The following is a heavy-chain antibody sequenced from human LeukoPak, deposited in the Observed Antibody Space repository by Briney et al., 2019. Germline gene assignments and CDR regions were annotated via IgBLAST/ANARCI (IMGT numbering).Heavy chain of an antibody. D-gene: IGHD4-11*01. CDR1: GFFISSGYY. V-gene: IGHV4-38-2*01. Sequence: SETLSLTCAVSGFFISSGYYWGWIRPPPGKGLEWIASIYRNGNTFYNPSLQSRVTISVDTSRNQISLQLGSATAADTAVYYCAGAYSRTPGDYYFDSWGQGTVVTVSS. CDR2: IYRNGNT. CDR3: AGAYSRTPGDYYFDS. J-gene: IGHJ4*02.